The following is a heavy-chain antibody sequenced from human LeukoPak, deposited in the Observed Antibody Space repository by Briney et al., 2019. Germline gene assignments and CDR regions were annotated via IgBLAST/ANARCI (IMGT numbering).Heavy chain of an antibody. CDR3: ARRSGYSSSWKFDP. V-gene: IGHV1-8*01. D-gene: IGHD6-13*01. Sequence: ASVKVSCKASGYTFTSYDINWVRQATGQGLEWMGWMNPNSGDTGYAQKFQGRVTMTRNTSISTAYMELSSLKSEDTAVYYCARRSGYSSSWKFDPWGQGTLVTVSS. CDR1: GYTFTSYD. J-gene: IGHJ5*02. CDR2: MNPNSGDT.